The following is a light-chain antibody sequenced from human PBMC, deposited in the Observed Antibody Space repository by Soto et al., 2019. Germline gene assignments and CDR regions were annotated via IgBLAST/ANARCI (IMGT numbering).Light chain of an antibody. CDR1: SSNIGSNT. CDR3: AAWDDSLNGRYV. Sequence: QSVLTQPPSASGTPGQRVTISCSGSSSNIGSNTVNWYQQLPGTAPKLLIYYNNQRPSGVPDRFSGSKSGTSASLAISGLQSEDEADYYCAAWDDSLNGRYVFGTGTKVTVL. CDR2: YNN. J-gene: IGLJ1*01. V-gene: IGLV1-44*01.